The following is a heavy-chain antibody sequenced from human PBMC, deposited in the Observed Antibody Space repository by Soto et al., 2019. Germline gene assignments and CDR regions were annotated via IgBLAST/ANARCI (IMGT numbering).Heavy chain of an antibody. CDR3: ARGTLYSSSWYTFYYYYYGMDV. D-gene: IGHD6-13*01. V-gene: IGHV3-74*01. CDR1: GFTFSSYW. J-gene: IGHJ6*02. CDR2: INSDGSST. Sequence: GGSLRLSCAASGFTFSSYWMHWVRQAPGKGQVWVSRINSDGSSTSYADSVKGRFTISRDNAKNTLYLQMNSLRAEDTAVYYCARGTLYSSSWYTFYYYYYGMDVWGQGTTVTVSS.